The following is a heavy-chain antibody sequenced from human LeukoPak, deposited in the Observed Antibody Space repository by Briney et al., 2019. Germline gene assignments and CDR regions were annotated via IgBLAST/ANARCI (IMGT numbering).Heavy chain of an antibody. CDR3: AKDKVDDGDYVSTLDY. D-gene: IGHD4-17*01. J-gene: IGHJ4*02. V-gene: IGHV3-30*02. Sequence: QAGGSLRLSCAASGFTFSTYGMHWVRQAPGKGLEWVAFIRYDGSHKYYADSVKGRLTISRDNSKNTLYLQMNSLRTEDTAVYYCAKDKVDDGDYVSTLDYWGQGTLVTVSS. CDR1: GFTFSTYG. CDR2: IRYDGSHK.